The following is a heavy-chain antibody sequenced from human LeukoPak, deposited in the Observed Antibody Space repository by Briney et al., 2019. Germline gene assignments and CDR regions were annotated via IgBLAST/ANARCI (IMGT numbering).Heavy chain of an antibody. CDR1: GLMFSSYS. V-gene: IGHV3-21*01. J-gene: IGHJ4*02. CDR3: ARDWGYSSFDY. CDR2: ISSSSSYI. Sequence: GGSLRLSCAASGLMFSSYSMNWVRQAPGKGLEWVSSISSSSSYIYYVDSLKGRFTISRDNAKNSLYLQMNSLRAEDTAVYYCARDWGYSSFDYWGQGTLVTVSS. D-gene: IGHD5-18*01.